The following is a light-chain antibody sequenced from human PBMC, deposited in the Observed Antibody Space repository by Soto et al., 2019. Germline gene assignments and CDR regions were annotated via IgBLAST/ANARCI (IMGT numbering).Light chain of an antibody. J-gene: IGLJ3*02. Sequence: QSVLTQSSSASASLGSSVKLTCTLSSGHSRYIIAWHQQQPGKAPRYLINLEDSGTYTKGSGVPDRFSGSSSGAARYLVISNIQSEDEADYYCETWDSNTVVFGGGTKVTVL. CDR3: ETWDSNTVV. V-gene: IGLV4-60*03. CDR2: LEDSGTY. CDR1: SGHSRYI.